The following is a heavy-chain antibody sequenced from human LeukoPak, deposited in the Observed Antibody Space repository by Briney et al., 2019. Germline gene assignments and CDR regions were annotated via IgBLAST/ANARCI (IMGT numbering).Heavy chain of an antibody. Sequence: GGSLRLSCAASGFTFTTYGMHWVRQAPGKGLVWVSRIMSDGRSTYADSVKGRFAISRDTAKNTLYLQMNSLRAEDTAVYYCAKESCSGGSCYPGDYWGQGTLVTVSS. CDR3: AKESCSGGSCYPGDY. CDR1: GFTFTTYG. D-gene: IGHD2-15*01. J-gene: IGHJ4*02. V-gene: IGHV3-74*01. CDR2: IMSDGRST.